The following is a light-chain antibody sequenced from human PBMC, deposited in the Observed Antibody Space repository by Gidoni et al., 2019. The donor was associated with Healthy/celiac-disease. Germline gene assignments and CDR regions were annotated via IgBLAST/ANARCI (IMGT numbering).Light chain of an antibody. CDR3: RQYYSPLV. CDR1: QGISSY. Sequence: VRWMTQSPSLLSASTGDRVTISCRMSQGISSYLAWYEQKPGKAPELLIYAASTLQSGVPSSFSGSRSVTDFTLSISCLQSEDLAPCYGRQYYSPLVFGQGTKVEIK. V-gene: IGKV1D-8*01. J-gene: IGKJ1*01. CDR2: AAS.